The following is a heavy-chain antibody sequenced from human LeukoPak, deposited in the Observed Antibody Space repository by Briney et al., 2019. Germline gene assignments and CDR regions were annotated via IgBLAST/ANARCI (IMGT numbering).Heavy chain of an antibody. CDR3: ASSLAVAGPRDY. Sequence: ASVKVSCKASGYTFTSYYMHWVRQAPGQGLEWMGIINPSGGSTSYAQKFQGRVTMTRDTSTSTVYMELNNLRSEDTAVYYCASSLAVAGPRDYWGQGTLVTVSS. CDR2: INPSGGST. J-gene: IGHJ4*02. V-gene: IGHV1-46*01. CDR1: GYTFTSYY. D-gene: IGHD6-19*01.